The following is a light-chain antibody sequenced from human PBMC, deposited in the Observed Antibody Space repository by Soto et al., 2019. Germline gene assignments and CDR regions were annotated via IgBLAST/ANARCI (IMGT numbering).Light chain of an antibody. CDR2: RND. CDR1: SSNIGRNY. J-gene: IGLJ3*02. V-gene: IGLV1-47*01. CDR3: AAWDDSLSGVV. Sequence: QSVLTQPPSASGTLGQRVTISCSGSSSNIGRNYVYWYQQLPGTAPKLLIYRNDQRPSGVPDRFSGSQSGASASLAISGLRSEDEADYYCAAWDDSLSGVVFGGGTKLTVL.